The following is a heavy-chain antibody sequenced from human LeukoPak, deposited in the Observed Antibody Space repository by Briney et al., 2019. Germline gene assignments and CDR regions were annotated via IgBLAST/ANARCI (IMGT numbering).Heavy chain of an antibody. V-gene: IGHV3-21*04. J-gene: IGHJ1*01. CDR1: GFTFSSYS. CDR2: ISSSSSYI. CDR3: ALLGAAGREYFQH. Sequence: GGSLRLSCAASGFTFSSYSMNWVRQAPGKGLEWVSSISSSSSYIYYADSVKGRFTISRDNSKNTLYLQISSLKAEDTAVYYCALLGAAGREYFQHWGQGTLVTVSS. D-gene: IGHD6-13*01.